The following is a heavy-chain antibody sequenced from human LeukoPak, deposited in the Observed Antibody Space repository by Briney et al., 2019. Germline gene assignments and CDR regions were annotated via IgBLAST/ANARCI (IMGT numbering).Heavy chain of an antibody. J-gene: IGHJ6*03. CDR3: ARAPIVVVPAAIPSGAYYYYMDV. V-gene: IGHV3-21*01. D-gene: IGHD2-2*01. Sequence: GGSLRLSCAASGFTFSSYSMNWVRQAPGKGLEGVSSISSSSSYIYYADSVKGRFTISRDNAKDSLYLQMNSLRAENTAVYYCARAPIVVVPAAIPSGAYYYYMDVWGKGTTVTVSS. CDR1: GFTFSSYS. CDR2: ISSSSSYI.